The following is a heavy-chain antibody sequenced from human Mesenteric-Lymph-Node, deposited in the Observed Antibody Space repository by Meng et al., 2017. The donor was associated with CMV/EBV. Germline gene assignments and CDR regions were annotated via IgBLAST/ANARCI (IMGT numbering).Heavy chain of an antibody. CDR3: ARDQYYDFWSDYYYYYGMDV. CDR1: GYTFTSYY. Sequence: ASVKVSCKASGYTFTSYYMHWVRQAPGQGLEWMGIINPSGGSTSYAQKFQGRVTMTRDTSTSTVYMELSSLRSEDTAVYYCARDQYYDFWSDYYYYYGMDVWGQGTTVTVS. V-gene: IGHV1-46*01. D-gene: IGHD3-3*01. J-gene: IGHJ6*02. CDR2: INPSGGST.